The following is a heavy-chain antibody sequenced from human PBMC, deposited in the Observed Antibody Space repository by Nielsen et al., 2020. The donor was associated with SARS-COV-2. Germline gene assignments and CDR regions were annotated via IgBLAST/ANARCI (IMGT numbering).Heavy chain of an antibody. CDR2: IYYTGDT. Sequence: SETLSLTCTVSGGSISSSNYYWGWIRQPPGKGLEWIGYIYYTGDTNYNPSLKSRVTISVDTSKNQFSLKLSSVTAADTAVYYCARGHTGYSSALTWGQGTLVTVSS. CDR1: GGSISSSNYY. CDR3: ARGHTGYSSALT. V-gene: IGHV4-61*05. D-gene: IGHD6-19*01. J-gene: IGHJ5*02.